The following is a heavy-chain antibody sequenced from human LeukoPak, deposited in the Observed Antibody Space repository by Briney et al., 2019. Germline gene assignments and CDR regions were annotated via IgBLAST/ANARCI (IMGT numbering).Heavy chain of an antibody. V-gene: IGHV3-21*01. J-gene: IGHJ3*02. D-gene: IGHD3-10*01. CDR3: ARGALIGCQPHYYGSGSYYNVCPFDI. CDR1: GFTFSSYW. CDR2: ISSSSSSYI. Sequence: PGGSLRLSCAASGFTFSSYWMSWVRQAPGKGLEWVSSISSSSSSYIYYADSVKGRFTISRDNAKNSLYLQMNSLRAEDTAVYYCARGALIGCQPHYYGSGSYYNVCPFDIWGQGTMVTVSS.